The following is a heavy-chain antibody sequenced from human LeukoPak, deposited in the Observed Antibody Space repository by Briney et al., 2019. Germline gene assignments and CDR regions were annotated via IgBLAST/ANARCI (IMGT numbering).Heavy chain of an antibody. Sequence: SETLSLTCTVSGGSISSSSYYWGWIRQPPGKGLEWIGSIYNSGSTYYNPSLKSRVTISVDTSKNQFSLKLSSVTAADTAVYYCARGRGIVGATYSAFDIWGQGTMVTVSS. CDR1: GGSISSSSYY. J-gene: IGHJ3*02. V-gene: IGHV4-39*07. CDR2: IYNSGST. D-gene: IGHD1-26*01. CDR3: ARGRGIVGATYSAFDI.